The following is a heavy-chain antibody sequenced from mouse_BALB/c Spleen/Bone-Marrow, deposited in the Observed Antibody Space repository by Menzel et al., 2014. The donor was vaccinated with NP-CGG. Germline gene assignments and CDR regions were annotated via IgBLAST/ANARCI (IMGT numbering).Heavy chain of an antibody. CDR1: GYTFTSYW. J-gene: IGHJ4*01. V-gene: IGHV1-59*01. CDR3: AKWGTPLVAFYTIGY. D-gene: IGHD1-1*01. Sequence: QVQLQQSGAELVKPGASVKMSCKASGYTFTSYWMHWVKQRPGQGLEWIGVIDPSDSYTSYNQKFKGKATLTVDTSSSAASMHRTGVSSVGSAVYFCAKWGTPLVAFYTIGYWGVGASVTVSS. CDR2: IDPSDSYT.